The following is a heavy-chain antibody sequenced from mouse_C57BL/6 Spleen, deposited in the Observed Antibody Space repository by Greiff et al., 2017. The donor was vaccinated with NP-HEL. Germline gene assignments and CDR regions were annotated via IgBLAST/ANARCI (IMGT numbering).Heavy chain of an antibody. V-gene: IGHV5-17*01. Sequence: EVHLVESGGGLVKPGGSLKLSCAASGFTFSDYGMHWVRQAPEKGLEWVAYISSGSSTIYYADTVKGRFTISRDNAKNTLFLQLTSLRSEDTAMYYCARPRGLRRTAWFAYWGQGTLVTVSA. CDR3: ARPRGLRRTAWFAY. J-gene: IGHJ3*01. D-gene: IGHD2-4*01. CDR1: GFTFSDYG. CDR2: ISSGSSTI.